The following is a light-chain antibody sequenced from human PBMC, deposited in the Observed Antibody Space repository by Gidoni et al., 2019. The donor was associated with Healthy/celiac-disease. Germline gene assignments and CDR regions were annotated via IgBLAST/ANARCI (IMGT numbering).Light chain of an antibody. J-gene: IGKJ4*01. CDR1: QRVLYSSNNKNY. Sequence: DNVMTQYPDSLAVSLGERATINCKSSQRVLYSSNNKNYLAWYQQKPGQPPKLLNSWSSTRESGVPDLFSGSGSGTDFTLTISSLQAEYVAVYYCQQYYSPPLTFGGGTKVEIK. CDR3: QQYYSPPLT. CDR2: WSS. V-gene: IGKV4-1*01.